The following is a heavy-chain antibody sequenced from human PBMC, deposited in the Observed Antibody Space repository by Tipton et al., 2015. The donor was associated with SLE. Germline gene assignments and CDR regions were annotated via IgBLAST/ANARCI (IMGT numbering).Heavy chain of an antibody. J-gene: IGHJ3*02. CDR2: IYTSGST. D-gene: IGHD2-21*01. CDR3: ARDIGGRGGDCYAFDI. Sequence: TLSLTCAVYGGSFSGYYWSWIRQPAGKGLEWIGRIYTSGSTNYNPSLKSRVTISVDTSKNQFSLKLSSVTAADTAVYYCARDIGGRGGDCYAFDIWGQGTMVTVSS. V-gene: IGHV4-4*07. CDR1: GGSFSGYY.